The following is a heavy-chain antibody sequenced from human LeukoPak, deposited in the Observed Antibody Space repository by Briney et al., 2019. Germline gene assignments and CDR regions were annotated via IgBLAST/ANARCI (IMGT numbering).Heavy chain of an antibody. CDR3: ARPIMVRGVIDWFDL. J-gene: IGHJ5*02. D-gene: IGHD3-10*01. V-gene: IGHV4-59*08. CDR1: GGSIRKYY. Sequence: PSETLSLTCRVSGGSIRKYYWTWIRQPPGKGLELIGFISDTGSTHYNPSLNSRVTISVDTSKNQFSLKLTSVTAADTAVYYCARPIMVRGVIDWFDLWGQGTLVTVTS. CDR2: ISDTGST.